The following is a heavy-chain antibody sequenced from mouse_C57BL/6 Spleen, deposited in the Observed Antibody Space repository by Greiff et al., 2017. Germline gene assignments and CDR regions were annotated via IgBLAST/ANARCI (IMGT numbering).Heavy chain of an antibody. Sequence: VQVVESGPGLVAPSQSLSITCTVSGFSLTSYGVSWVRQPPGKGLEWLGVIWGDGSTNYHSALISRLSISKDNSKSQVFLKLNSLQTDDTATYYCAKQPFTTVVGGMDYWGQGTSVTVSS. D-gene: IGHD1-1*01. J-gene: IGHJ4*01. CDR2: IWGDGST. CDR1: GFSLTSYG. V-gene: IGHV2-3*01. CDR3: AKQPFTTVVGGMDY.